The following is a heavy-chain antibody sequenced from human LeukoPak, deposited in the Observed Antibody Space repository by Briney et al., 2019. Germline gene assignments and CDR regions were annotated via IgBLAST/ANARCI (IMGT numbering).Heavy chain of an antibody. D-gene: IGHD2-21*01. Sequence: GGSLRLSCVGSGFNVTTNNMYWVRQAPGKGLECVSTCLAGGLLHYADSVRDRFIISRDTSKNTLDLQMNSLSAEYTAVYYCGSRFCNSCPLDFWGQGTLVTVSS. V-gene: IGHV3-66*01. CDR3: GSRFCNSCPLDF. CDR2: CLAGGLL. CDR1: GFNVTTNN. J-gene: IGHJ4*02.